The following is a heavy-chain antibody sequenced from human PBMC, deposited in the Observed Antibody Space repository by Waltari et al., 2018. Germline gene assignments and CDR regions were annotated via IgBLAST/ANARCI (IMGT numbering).Heavy chain of an antibody. CDR3: ARDGEGAVAGTPWFDP. V-gene: IGHV1-69*05. CDR1: GGTFSSYA. J-gene: IGHJ5*02. D-gene: IGHD6-19*01. Sequence: QVQLVQSGAEVKKPGSSVKVSCKASGGTFSSYAISWVRQAPGQGLEWMGGIIPIFGTANYAQKFQGRVTMTTDESTSTAYMELSSLRSEDTAVYYCARDGEGAVAGTPWFDPWGQGTLVTVSS. CDR2: IIPIFGTA.